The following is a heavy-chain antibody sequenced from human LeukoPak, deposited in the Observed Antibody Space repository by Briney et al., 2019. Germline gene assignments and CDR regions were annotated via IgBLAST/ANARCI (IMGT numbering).Heavy chain of an antibody. CDR3: AIEVHYYDSSGYFSNWFDP. Sequence: PGGSLRLSCAASGFTFSSYEMNWVRQAPGKGLEWVSYISCSGSTIYYADSVKGRFTISRDNAKNSLYLQMNSLRAEDTAVYYCAIEVHYYDSSGYFSNWFDPWGQGTLVTVSS. V-gene: IGHV3-48*03. D-gene: IGHD3-22*01. CDR2: ISCSGSTI. CDR1: GFTFSSYE. J-gene: IGHJ5*02.